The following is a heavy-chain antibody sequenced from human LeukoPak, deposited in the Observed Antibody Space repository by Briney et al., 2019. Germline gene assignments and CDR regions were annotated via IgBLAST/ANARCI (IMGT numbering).Heavy chain of an antibody. CDR2: ISGSGGST. CDR3: AKDHCIGTSCSRRGYFDY. V-gene: IGHV3-23*01. D-gene: IGHD2-2*01. CDR1: GFTFSSYA. J-gene: IGHJ4*02. Sequence: GGSLRLSCAASGFTFSSYAMSWVRQAPGKGLEWVLAISGSGGSTYYADSVKGRFTISRDNSKNTLYLQVNSLRAEDTAVYYCAKDHCIGTSCSRRGYFDYWGQGTLVTVSS.